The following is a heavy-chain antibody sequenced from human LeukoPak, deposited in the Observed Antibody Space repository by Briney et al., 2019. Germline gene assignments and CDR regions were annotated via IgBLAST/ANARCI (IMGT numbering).Heavy chain of an antibody. V-gene: IGHV3-21*05. J-gene: IGHJ3*02. CDR1: GFTFSSFG. D-gene: IGHD3-22*01. CDR2: ISGSGGQI. Sequence: GRSLRLSCTASGFTFSSFGMHWVRQAPGKGLEWVSYISGSGGQIFYVDSVKGRFTISRDNAKNSLYLQMNGLRAEDTAVYYCARSIRYGDSGYWPDGFDIWGQGTMVTVSS. CDR3: ARSIRYGDSGYWPDGFDI.